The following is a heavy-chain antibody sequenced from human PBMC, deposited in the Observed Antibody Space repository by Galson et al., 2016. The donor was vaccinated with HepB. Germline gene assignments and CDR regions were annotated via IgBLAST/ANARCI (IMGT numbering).Heavy chain of an antibody. CDR2: ISSSGSAK. V-gene: IGHV3-11*04. CDR3: ANRDGYNYGFDY. CDR1: GFPFTDSY. Sequence: SLRLSCAASGFPFTDSYMSWIRQAPGRGLEWDSYISSSGSAKFYADSVKGRFTISRDNAKNSLYLQMNSLRAEDTAIYYCANRDGYNYGFDYWGQGTLVTVSS. J-gene: IGHJ4*02. D-gene: IGHD5-24*01.